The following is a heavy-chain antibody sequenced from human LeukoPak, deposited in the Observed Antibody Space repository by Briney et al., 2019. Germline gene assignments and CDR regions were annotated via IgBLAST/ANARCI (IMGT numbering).Heavy chain of an antibody. V-gene: IGHV1-69*13. Sequence: GASVKVSCKASGYTFTIYYIHWVRQAPGQGLEWMGGIIPIFGTANYAQKFQGRVTITADESTSTAYMELSSLRSEDTAVYYCARHGDDGDYWGQGTLVTVSS. D-gene: IGHD4-17*01. CDR1: GYTFTIYY. CDR2: IIPIFGTA. J-gene: IGHJ4*02. CDR3: ARHGDDGDY.